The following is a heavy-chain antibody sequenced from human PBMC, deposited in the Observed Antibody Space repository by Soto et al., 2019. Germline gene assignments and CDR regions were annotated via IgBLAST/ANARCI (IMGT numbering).Heavy chain of an antibody. J-gene: IGHJ4*02. CDR2: ITSSGSTT. CDR1: GFTFSTSY. V-gene: IGHV3-11*01. D-gene: IGHD3-22*01. Sequence: QVQLVESGGGLVKPGGSLRLSCAASGFTFSTSYMNWIRQAPGKGLEWVSYITSSGSTTYYADSVKGRFTISRDNAKNSLFLQMSSLRAEDTAIYYCTRAYYYDTSGYYPADYWGQGTLVTVSS. CDR3: TRAYYYDTSGYYPADY.